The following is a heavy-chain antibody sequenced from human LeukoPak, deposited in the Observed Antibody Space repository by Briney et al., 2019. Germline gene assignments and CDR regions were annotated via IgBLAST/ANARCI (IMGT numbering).Heavy chain of an antibody. D-gene: IGHD3-22*01. CDR2: IWYDGSNK. CDR1: GFTFSSYG. J-gene: IGHJ3*02. V-gene: IGHV3-33*01. CDR3: ASGPYDSSGYQRGHAFDI. Sequence: GGSLRLSCAASGFTFSSYGMHWVRQAPGKGLEWVAVIWYDGSNKYYADSVKGRFTISRDNSKNTLYLQMNSLRAEDTAVYYCASGPYDSSGYQRGHAFDIWGQGTMVTVS.